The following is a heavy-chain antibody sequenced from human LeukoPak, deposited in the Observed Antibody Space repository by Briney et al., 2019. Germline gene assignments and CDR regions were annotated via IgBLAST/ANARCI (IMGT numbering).Heavy chain of an antibody. J-gene: IGHJ4*02. V-gene: IGHV3-7*01. CDR2: IKQDGSDK. CDR3: AREFYSNYNYYFDY. D-gene: IGHD4-11*01. CDR1: RFTFSSYW. Sequence: GGSLRLSCAASRFTFSSYWKSWVRQAPGKGPEWVANIKQDGSDKSYVDSVKGRFTISRDNAKNSLYLQMNSLRAEDTAVYYCAREFYSNYNYYFDYWGQGTLVTVSS.